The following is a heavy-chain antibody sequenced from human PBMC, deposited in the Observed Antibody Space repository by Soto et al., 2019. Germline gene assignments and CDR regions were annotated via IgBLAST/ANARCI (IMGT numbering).Heavy chain of an antibody. V-gene: IGHV3-30-3*01. J-gene: IGHJ4*02. CDR2: ISYDGSNK. Sequence: GGSLRLSCAASGFTFSSYAMHWVRQAPGKGLEWVAVISYDGSNKYYADSVKGRFTISRDNSKNTLYLQMNSLRAEDTAVYYCARDVDGAMAPHWGQGTLVTVSS. CDR1: GFTFSSYA. D-gene: IGHD5-18*01. CDR3: ARDVDGAMAPH.